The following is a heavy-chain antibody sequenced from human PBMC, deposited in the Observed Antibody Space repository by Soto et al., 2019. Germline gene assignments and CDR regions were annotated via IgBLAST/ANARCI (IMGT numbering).Heavy chain of an antibody. CDR3: ARDKITGLFDY. J-gene: IGHJ4*02. Sequence: QVQLQQWGAGLLKPSETLSLTCAVYGGSFSGYYWTWIRQPPGTGLEWIGEINHSGSTNYNPSLKRRVTISVDTSKHPLSLQRTSVTAADTAVYYCARDKITGLFDYWGQGTLVTVSS. D-gene: IGHD2-8*02. CDR2: INHSGST. CDR1: GGSFSGYY. V-gene: IGHV4-34*01.